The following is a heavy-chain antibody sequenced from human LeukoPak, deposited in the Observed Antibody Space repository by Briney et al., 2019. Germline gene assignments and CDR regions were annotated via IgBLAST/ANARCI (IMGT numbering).Heavy chain of an antibody. CDR3: ARGSSSNWNVFDY. CDR2: ISSSGSS. Sequence: SETLSLTCTVSGDSISSYYWTWIRQPAGKGLEWIGRISSSGSSNYNPSLRSRVTMSVDTSKNQFSPKLTSVTAADTAVYYCARGSSSNWNVFDYWGQGTLVTVSS. V-gene: IGHV4-4*07. D-gene: IGHD1-1*01. J-gene: IGHJ4*02. CDR1: GDSISSYY.